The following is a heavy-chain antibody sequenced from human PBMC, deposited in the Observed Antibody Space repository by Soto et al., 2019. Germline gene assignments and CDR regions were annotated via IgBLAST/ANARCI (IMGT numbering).Heavy chain of an antibody. Sequence: PGESLKISCKGSGYSFTSYWIGWVRQMPGKGLEWMGIIYPGDSDTRYSPSFQGQVTISADKSISTAYLQWSSLKASDTAMYYCARQKDFYYDSSGYGAFDLWGQGTMVTVSS. V-gene: IGHV5-51*01. D-gene: IGHD3-22*01. CDR3: ARQKDFYYDSSGYGAFDL. CDR1: GYSFTSYW. CDR2: IYPGDSDT. J-gene: IGHJ3*01.